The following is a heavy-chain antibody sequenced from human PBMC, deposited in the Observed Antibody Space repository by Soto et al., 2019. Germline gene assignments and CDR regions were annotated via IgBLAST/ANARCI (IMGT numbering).Heavy chain of an antibody. D-gene: IGHD3-3*01. V-gene: IGHV1-18*01. CDR3: ARDHATEGYYDFWSGYPYLDY. CDR2: ISAYNGNT. Sequence: ASVKVSCKASGYTFTSYGISWVRQAPGQGLEWMGWISAYNGNTNYAQKLQGRVTMTTDTSTSTAYMELRSLRSDDTAVYYCARDHATEGYYDFWSGYPYLDYRGQGTLVTVSS. J-gene: IGHJ4*02. CDR1: GYTFTSYG.